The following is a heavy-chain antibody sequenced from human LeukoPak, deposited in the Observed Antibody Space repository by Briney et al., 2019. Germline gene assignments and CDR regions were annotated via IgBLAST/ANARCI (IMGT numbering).Heavy chain of an antibody. CDR1: GFTFRSYA. D-gene: IGHD6-19*01. V-gene: IGHV3-23*01. Sequence: GGSLRRSCTASGFTFRSYAMSWVRQAPGKGLAWVSLITGGGETTYYGDSVTGRFTISRDNSKNTVDLQMNSLRVEDTAVYFCAREVAGRIEYWGQGALVTVSS. CDR2: ITGGGETT. CDR3: AREVAGRIEY. J-gene: IGHJ4*02.